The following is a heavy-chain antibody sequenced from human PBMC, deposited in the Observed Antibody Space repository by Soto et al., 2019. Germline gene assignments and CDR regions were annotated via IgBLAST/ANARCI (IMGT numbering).Heavy chain of an antibody. Sequence: QVQLVQSGAEGKKPGSSVKVSCKASGGTFSSYAISWVRQAPGQGLEWMGGIIPIFGTANYAQKFQGRVTITADKSTSTAYVELSSLRSEDTAVYYCAGVVGYCGSTSCLSHRYGMDVWGQGTTVTVSS. D-gene: IGHD2-2*01. CDR3: AGVVGYCGSTSCLSHRYGMDV. CDR2: IIPIFGTA. J-gene: IGHJ6*02. CDR1: GGTFSSYA. V-gene: IGHV1-69*06.